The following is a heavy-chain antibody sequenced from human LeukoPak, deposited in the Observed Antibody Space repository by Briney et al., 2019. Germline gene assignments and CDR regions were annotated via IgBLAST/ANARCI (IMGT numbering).Heavy chain of an antibody. D-gene: IGHD3-16*01. V-gene: IGHV5-51*01. Sequence: GESLKISCKPSGYSFSSYSIAWARQVPGKGLEWMGMIHGGDFNAIYSPPFQGQVTISVDKSINTAYPQWSSLKASDSALYYCARHNCYDSWGQGTLVTVSS. CDR2: IHGGDFNA. CDR1: GYSFSSYS. J-gene: IGHJ4*02. CDR3: ARHNCYDS.